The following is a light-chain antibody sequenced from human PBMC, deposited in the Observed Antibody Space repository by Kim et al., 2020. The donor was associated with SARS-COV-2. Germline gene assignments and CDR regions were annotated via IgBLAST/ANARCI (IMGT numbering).Light chain of an antibody. CDR1: QSVRNND. Sequence: PRGRAIPSCTASQSVRNNDVVWYKRKPRAAPRLLIYRAFSRATGIPHRFSGSGSGTEFTLTISRVGSEDFAVYYTKQYGRASGTFGQETKVDIK. J-gene: IGKJ1*01. V-gene: IGKV3-20*01. CDR2: RAF. CDR3: KQYGRASGT.